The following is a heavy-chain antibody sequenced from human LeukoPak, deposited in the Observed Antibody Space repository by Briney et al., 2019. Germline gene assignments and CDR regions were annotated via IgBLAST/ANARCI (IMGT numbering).Heavy chain of an antibody. CDR3: ARESGYNSYSSSWYDDY. CDR2: INHNGNVN. D-gene: IGHD6-13*01. J-gene: IGHJ4*02. V-gene: IGHV3-7*03. Sequence: GGSLRLSCAASGFTFSSYWMNWARQAPGKGLEWVASINHNGNVNYYVDSVKGRFTISRDNAKNSLYLQMSNLRAEDTAVYYCARESGYNSYSSSWYDDYWGQGTLVTVSS. CDR1: GFTFSSYW.